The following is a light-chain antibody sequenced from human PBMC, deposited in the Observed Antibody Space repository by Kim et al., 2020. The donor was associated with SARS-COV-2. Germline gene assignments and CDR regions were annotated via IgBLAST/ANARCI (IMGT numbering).Light chain of an antibody. CDR2: RAS. V-gene: IGKV1-39*01. Sequence: ASVEDRVTIARRASQSINTYITCYQHKSDKAPNRLIYRASNLYSGVPSRFSGSGSGTEFSLTITGLQPEDFATYYCQQSYITPITFGQGTRLEIK. J-gene: IGKJ5*01. CDR3: QQSYITPIT. CDR1: QSINTY.